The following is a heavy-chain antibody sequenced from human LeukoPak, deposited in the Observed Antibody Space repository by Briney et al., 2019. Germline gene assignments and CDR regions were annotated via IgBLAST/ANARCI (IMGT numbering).Heavy chain of an antibody. CDR2: IYYSGGT. CDR1: GGSISSYY. D-gene: IGHD6-13*01. CDR3: ARQVAAAGRFLYYYYYYMDV. V-gene: IGHV4-59*08. J-gene: IGHJ6*03. Sequence: SETLSLTCTVSGGSISSYYWSWIRQPPGKGLEWIGYIYYSGGTNYNPSLKSRVTISVDTSKNQFSLKLSSVTAADTAVYYCARQVAAAGRFLYYYYYYMDVWGKGTTVTVSS.